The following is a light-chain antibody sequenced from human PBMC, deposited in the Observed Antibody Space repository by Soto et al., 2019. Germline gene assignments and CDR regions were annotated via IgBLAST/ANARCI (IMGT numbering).Light chain of an antibody. J-gene: IGLJ2*01. V-gene: IGLV2-14*03. CDR2: DVT. CDR3: RSYTSSNTVV. Sequence: QSALTQPASVSGSPGQSITISCTGTSSEVGGYNYVSWYQQHPGKAPKLVIYDVTYRPSGVSNRFSASKSGNTASLTISGLQAEDEADYYCRSYTSSNTVVFGGGTKVTVL. CDR1: SSEVGGYNY.